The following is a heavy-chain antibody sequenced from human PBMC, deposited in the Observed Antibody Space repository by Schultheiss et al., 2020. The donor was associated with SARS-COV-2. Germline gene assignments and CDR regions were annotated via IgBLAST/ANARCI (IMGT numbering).Heavy chain of an antibody. V-gene: IGHV4-34*09. J-gene: IGHJ4*02. Sequence: SQTLSLTCAVYGESFSGYYWRWIRQTPGKGLEWIGYIYYSGSTYYNPSLKSLVTMSLDTSKNHFSLKLSSVTAADTAVYYCARSGLGASFDYWGQGTLVTVAS. CDR1: GESFSGYY. CDR3: ARSGLGASFDY. D-gene: IGHD5-12*01. CDR2: IYYSGST.